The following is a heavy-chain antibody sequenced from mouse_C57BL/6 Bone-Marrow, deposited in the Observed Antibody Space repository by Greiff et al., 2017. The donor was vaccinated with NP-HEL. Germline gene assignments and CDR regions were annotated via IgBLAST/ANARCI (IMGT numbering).Heavy chain of an antibody. CDR2: ISDGGSYT. CDR3: ARAYDYDGWFAY. D-gene: IGHD2-4*01. J-gene: IGHJ3*01. CDR1: GFTFSSYA. Sequence: EVKVVESGGGLVKPGGSLKLSCAASGFTFSSYAMSWVRQTPEKRLEWVATISDGGSYTYYPDNVKGRFTISRDNAKNNLYLQMSHLKSEDTAMYYCARAYDYDGWFAYWGQGTLVTVSA. V-gene: IGHV5-4*03.